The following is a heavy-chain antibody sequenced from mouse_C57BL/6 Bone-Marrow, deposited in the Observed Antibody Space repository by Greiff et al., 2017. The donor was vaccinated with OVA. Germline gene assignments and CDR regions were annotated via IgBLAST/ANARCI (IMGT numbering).Heavy chain of an antibody. CDR3: ARWYGNYYFDY. D-gene: IGHD2-10*02. Sequence: VQLQQPGAELVKPGASVKLSCKASGYTFTSYWMQWVKQRPGQGLEWIGEIDPSDSYTNYNQKFKGKATLTVDTSSSTAYMQLSSLTSEDSAVYYCARWYGNYYFDYWGQGTTLTVSS. V-gene: IGHV1-50*01. CDR2: IDPSDSYT. J-gene: IGHJ2*01. CDR1: GYTFTSYW.